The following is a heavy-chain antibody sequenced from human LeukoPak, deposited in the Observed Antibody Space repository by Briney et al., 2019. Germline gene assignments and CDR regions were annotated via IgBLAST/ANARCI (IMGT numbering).Heavy chain of an antibody. CDR2: IYSGGNT. CDR3: ARRGYGDYAPFDY. J-gene: IGHJ4*02. CDR1: GFTVSSNY. Sequence: GGSLRLSCAVSGFTVSSNYMSWVRQAPGEGLEWVSVIYSGGNTYYSDSVKGRFTISRDNSKNTLYLQMNSLRAEDTAVYYCARRGYGDYAPFDYWGQGTLVTVSS. V-gene: IGHV3-66*04. D-gene: IGHD4-17*01.